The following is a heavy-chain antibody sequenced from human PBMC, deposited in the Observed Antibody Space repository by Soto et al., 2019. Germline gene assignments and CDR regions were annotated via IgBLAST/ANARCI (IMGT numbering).Heavy chain of an antibody. V-gene: IGHV4-31*03. J-gene: IGHJ5*02. CDR2: IYVTGAV. Sequence: PWETLSLTCSVSGAALNSGNYYWSWIRQVPGKGLEWIGHIYVTGAVDYNPSLGDRITISQDTSERQFSLNLRLVTAADTAVYYCARLRIATNNYKWFDPWGQGTLVTVSS. CDR3: ARLRIATNNYKWFDP. D-gene: IGHD2-21*01. CDR1: GAALNSGNYY.